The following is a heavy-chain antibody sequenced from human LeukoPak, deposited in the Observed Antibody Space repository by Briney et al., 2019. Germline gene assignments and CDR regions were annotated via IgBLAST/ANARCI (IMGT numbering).Heavy chain of an antibody. CDR1: GYTFTNYD. D-gene: IGHD6-6*01. CDR3: ARGPSISALGNAFDI. CDR2: VNPNSGNS. Sequence: ASVKVSCKASGYTFTNYDIYWVRQATGQGLEWMGWVNPNSGNSGYAQKLQGRVTITRDTSIITAYMELSSLRSEDTAVYYCARGPSISALGNAFDIWGQGTMVTVSS. J-gene: IGHJ3*02. V-gene: IGHV1-8*01.